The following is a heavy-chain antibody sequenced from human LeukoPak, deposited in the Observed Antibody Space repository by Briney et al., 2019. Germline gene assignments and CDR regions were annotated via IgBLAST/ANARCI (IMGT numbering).Heavy chain of an antibody. D-gene: IGHD2-15*01. Sequence: GGSLRLSCAASGFTVSSNYMSWVRQAPGKGLEWVSVIYSGGSTYYADSVKGRFTISRDNSKNTLYLQMNSLRAEDTAVYYCARARCSGGSCYFGWYYFDYWGRGTLVTVSS. CDR1: GFTVSSNY. CDR3: ARARCSGGSCYFGWYYFDY. J-gene: IGHJ4*02. V-gene: IGHV3-66*01. CDR2: IYSGGST.